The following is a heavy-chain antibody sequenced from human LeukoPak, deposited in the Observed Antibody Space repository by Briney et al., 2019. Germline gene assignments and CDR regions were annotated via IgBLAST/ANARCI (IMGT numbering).Heavy chain of an antibody. J-gene: IGHJ4*02. CDR1: GYTFTSYS. V-gene: IGHV1-18*01. CDR3: ARQVHSNYIGYYFDY. CDR2: ISAYNGNT. D-gene: IGHD4-11*01. Sequence: GASVKVSCKASGYTFTSYSIIWVRQAPGQGLEWMGWISAYNGNTDYTQKFQGRVTMTTDTSTSTAYMELRSLRSDDTAVYYCARQVHSNYIGYYFDYWGQGTLLTVSS.